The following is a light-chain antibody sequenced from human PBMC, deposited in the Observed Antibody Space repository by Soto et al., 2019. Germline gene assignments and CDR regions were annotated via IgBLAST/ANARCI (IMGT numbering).Light chain of an antibody. J-gene: IGKJ1*01. CDR2: GAS. CDR3: QQYNRWPLT. V-gene: IGKV3-15*01. CDR1: QSVVSN. Sequence: EIGMTQFPATLSVSPGERATLYCRASQSVVSNLAWYQHKPGQAPRLLIHGASTRAPGFPDRLSGSGSGTDFTLTIRSLRSEDFALYYCQQYNRWPLTFGQGTKGEV.